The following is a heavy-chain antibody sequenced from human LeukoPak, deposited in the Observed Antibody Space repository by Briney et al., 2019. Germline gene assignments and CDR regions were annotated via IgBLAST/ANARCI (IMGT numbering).Heavy chain of an antibody. Sequence: TPSETLSLTCAVYGGSFSGYYWSWIRQPPGKGLEWIGEINHSGSTNYNPSLKSRVTISVDTSKNHFSLKLSSVTAADTAVYYCARAGVVVVTGGYDYWGQGTLVTVSS. V-gene: IGHV4-34*01. J-gene: IGHJ4*02. CDR2: INHSGST. CDR1: GGSFSGYY. D-gene: IGHD2-21*01. CDR3: ARAGVVVVTGGYDY.